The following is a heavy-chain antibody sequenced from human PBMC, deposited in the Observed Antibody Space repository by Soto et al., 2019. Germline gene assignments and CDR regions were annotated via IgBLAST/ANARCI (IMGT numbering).Heavy chain of an antibody. D-gene: IGHD1-26*01. V-gene: IGHV4-61*01. CDR3: AREEWELLYFDY. CDR2: IYYSGST. Sequence: SETLSLTCTVSGGSVSSGSYYRSWIRQPPGKGLEWIGYIYYSGSTNYNPSLKSRVTISVDTSKNQFSLKLSSVTAADTAVYYCAREEWELLYFDYWGQGTLVTVSS. J-gene: IGHJ4*02. CDR1: GGSVSSGSYY.